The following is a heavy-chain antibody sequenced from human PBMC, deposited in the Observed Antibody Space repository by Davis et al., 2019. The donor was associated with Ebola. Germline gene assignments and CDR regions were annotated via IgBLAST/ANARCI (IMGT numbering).Heavy chain of an antibody. CDR3: AKCGSGSIGLGSFDY. J-gene: IGHJ4*02. D-gene: IGHD3-10*01. V-gene: IGHV3-23*01. CDR2: ISGSGGST. Sequence: PGGSLRLSCAASGFTFSSYAMSWVRQAPGKGLEWVSAISGSGGSTYYADSVKGRFTISRDNSKNTLYLQMNSLRAEDTAVYYCAKCGSGSIGLGSFDYWGQGTLVTVSS. CDR1: GFTFSSYA.